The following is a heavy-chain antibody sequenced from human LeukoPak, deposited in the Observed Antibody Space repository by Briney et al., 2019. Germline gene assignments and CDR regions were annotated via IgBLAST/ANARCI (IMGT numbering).Heavy chain of an antibody. D-gene: IGHD3-10*01. Sequence: GGSLRLSCAASGFTFSNYAMSWVRQAPGKGLERVSTITGSGGNTYYAASVNGRFTISRDNSKNTLYLQMNSLRAEDTAFYYCAKASYYYASGRGAFDIWGQGTMVTVSS. CDR2: ITGSGGNT. J-gene: IGHJ3*02. CDR1: GFTFSNYA. CDR3: AKASYYYASGRGAFDI. V-gene: IGHV3-23*01.